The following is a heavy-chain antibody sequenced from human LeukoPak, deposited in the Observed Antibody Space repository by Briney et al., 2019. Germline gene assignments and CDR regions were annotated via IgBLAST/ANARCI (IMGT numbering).Heavy chain of an antibody. CDR3: TRGEYSSSSDDY. CDR1: GFTFSSYA. CDR2: IRSKAYGGTT. Sequence: GGSLRLSCAASGFTFSSYAMSWVRQAPGKGLEWVGFIRSKAYGGTTEYAASVKGRFTISRDDSKSIAYLQMNSLKTEDTAVYYCTRGEYSSSSDDYWGKGTLVTVSS. D-gene: IGHD6-6*01. J-gene: IGHJ4*02. V-gene: IGHV3-49*04.